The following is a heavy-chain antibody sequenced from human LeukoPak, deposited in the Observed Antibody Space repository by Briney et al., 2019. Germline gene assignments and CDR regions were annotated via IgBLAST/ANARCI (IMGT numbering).Heavy chain of an antibody. J-gene: IGHJ4*02. V-gene: IGHV3-48*03. D-gene: IGHD3/OR15-3a*01. CDR1: GFTFSSYE. CDR2: ISSSGSTI. Sequence: HPGGSLRLSCAASGFTFSSYEMNWVRQAPGKGLEWVSYISSSGSTIYYAESVKGRFTVYRDNFRNIVYLQMNSLRAEDTALYYCAKDLSSGTGRGFDHWGQGTLVSVSS. CDR3: AKDLSSGTGRGFDH.